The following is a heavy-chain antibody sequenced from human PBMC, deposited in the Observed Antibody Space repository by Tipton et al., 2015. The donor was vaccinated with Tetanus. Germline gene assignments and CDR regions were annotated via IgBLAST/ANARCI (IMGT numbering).Heavy chain of an antibody. CDR3: ARDGSGFGGSYDY. J-gene: IGHJ4*02. V-gene: IGHV4-4*02. Sequence: SLRLSCAVSGGSISSTNWWSWVRQPPGKGLEWIGEIYRSGNTNYNPSLKSRVSISVDTSMNSFSLNLSSVTAADTAVYYCARDGSGFGGSYDYWGQGTLVTVSS. D-gene: IGHD1-26*01. CDR2: IYRSGNT. CDR1: GGSISSTNW.